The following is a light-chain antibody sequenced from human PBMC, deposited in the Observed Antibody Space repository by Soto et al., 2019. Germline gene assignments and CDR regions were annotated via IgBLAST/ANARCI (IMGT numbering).Light chain of an antibody. J-gene: IGKJ5*01. Sequence: EIVLTQSPATLSLSPGERATLSCRASQSVSSYLAWYQQKPGQAPRLLIYDASNRATGIPARFSGSGSGTDFTLTISSLEPEDFAVYYCEKSSNWPHLGQGTRPASK. CDR2: DAS. CDR3: EKSSNWPH. V-gene: IGKV3-11*01. CDR1: QSVSSY.